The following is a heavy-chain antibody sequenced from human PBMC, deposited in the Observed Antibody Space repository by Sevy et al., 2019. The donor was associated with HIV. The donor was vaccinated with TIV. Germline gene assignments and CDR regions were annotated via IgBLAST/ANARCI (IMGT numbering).Heavy chain of an antibody. CDR1: GFTFRNAG. CDR3: TTDHRRDGIVVVPFEY. D-gene: IGHD2-15*01. Sequence: GGSLRLSCAASGFTFRNAGMTWVRQSPGKGLEWVGRIRSKAGGGTTDYATIVKGKFTISRDDSRDILYLQLKSLETEDTAVYYCTTDHRRDGIVVVPFEYWGQGTLVTVSS. J-gene: IGHJ4*02. CDR2: IRSKAGGGTT. V-gene: IGHV3-15*01.